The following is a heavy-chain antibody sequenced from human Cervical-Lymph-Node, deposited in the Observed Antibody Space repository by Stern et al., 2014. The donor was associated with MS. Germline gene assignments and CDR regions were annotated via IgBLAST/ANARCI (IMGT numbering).Heavy chain of an antibody. J-gene: IGHJ4*02. CDR3: ATALPPGSTADN. Sequence: VQLVQSGGGLVKPGGSLRLSCTASGIPFSHYYMSWIRQAPGRGLEWVSYISSTSSTLYYADSVKGRFTISRDNAKNSLYLQMGSLRAEDTAIYYCATALPPGSTADNWGQGTLVTVSS. V-gene: IGHV3-11*01. CDR2: ISSTSSTL. CDR1: GIPFSHYY. D-gene: IGHD1-26*01.